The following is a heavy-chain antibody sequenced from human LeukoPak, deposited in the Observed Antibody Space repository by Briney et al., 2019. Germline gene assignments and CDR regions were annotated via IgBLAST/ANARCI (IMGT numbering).Heavy chain of an antibody. J-gene: IGHJ3*02. V-gene: IGHV3-66*01. CDR1: GFTVSSNY. CDR2: IYSGGST. Sequence: PGGSLRLSCAASGFTVSSNYMSWVRQAPGKGLEWVSVIYSGGSTYYADSVKGRFTISRGNSKNTLDLQMNSLRAEDTAVYYCARDLTVRGVIDAFDIWGQGTMVTVSS. D-gene: IGHD3-10*01. CDR3: ARDLTVRGVIDAFDI.